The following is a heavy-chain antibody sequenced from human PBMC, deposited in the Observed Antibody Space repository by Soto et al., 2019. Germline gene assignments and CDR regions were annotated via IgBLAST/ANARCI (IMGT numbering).Heavy chain of an antibody. CDR1: GGSISSYY. J-gene: IGHJ6*02. CDR3: ASGGDQQLDDAGAYYYYGMDV. Sequence: SETLSLTCTVSGGSISSYYWSWTRQPPGKGLEWIGYIYYSGSTNYNPSLKSRVTISVDTSKNQFSLKLSSVTAADTAVYYCASGGDQQLDDAGAYYYYGMDVWGQGTTVTVSS. CDR2: IYYSGST. V-gene: IGHV4-59*01. D-gene: IGHD6-13*01.